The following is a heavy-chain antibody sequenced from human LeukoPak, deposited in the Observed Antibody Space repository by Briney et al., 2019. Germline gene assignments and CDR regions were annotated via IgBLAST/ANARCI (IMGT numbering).Heavy chain of an antibody. V-gene: IGHV5-10-1*01. CDR1: GYSFTTYW. Sequence: GESLRISCKGSGYSFTTYWITWVRQMPGKGLEWMGRIDPSDSYTNYWPSFQGHVTISTDMSISTAYLQWSSLKASDTAMYYCARHRVADQFHDAFDIWGQGTMVTVSS. J-gene: IGHJ3*02. D-gene: IGHD6-19*01. CDR2: IDPSDSYT. CDR3: ARHRVADQFHDAFDI.